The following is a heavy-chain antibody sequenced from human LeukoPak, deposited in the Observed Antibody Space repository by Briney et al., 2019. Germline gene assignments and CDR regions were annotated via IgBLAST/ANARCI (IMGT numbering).Heavy chain of an antibody. CDR2: ISSSSSYI. J-gene: IGHJ6*03. CDR1: GFTFSSYS. Sequence: GGSLRLSCAASGFTFSSYSMNWVRQAPGKGLEWVSSISSSSSYIYYADSVKGRFTISRDNAKNSLYLQMNSLRAEDTAVYYCARIGCSSTSCYYYYYYYYMDVWGKGTTVTVSS. D-gene: IGHD2-2*01. CDR3: ARIGCSSTSCYYYYYYYYMDV. V-gene: IGHV3-21*01.